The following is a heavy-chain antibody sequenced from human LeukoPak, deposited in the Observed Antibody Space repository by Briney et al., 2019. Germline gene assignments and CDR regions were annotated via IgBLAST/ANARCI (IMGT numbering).Heavy chain of an antibody. V-gene: IGHV4-59*08. CDR3: AGHSGSYYDFAN. CDR2: IYYSGST. CDR1: GGSISTYY. J-gene: IGHJ4*02. Sequence: SETLSLSCTVSGGSISTYYWSWIRQPPGKGLEWIWYIYYSGSTNYNPSLKSRVTISVHTSKNQSSLKLSSVTPAHTAGYYSAGHSGSYYDFANWGQGPLVTVSS. D-gene: IGHD1-26*01.